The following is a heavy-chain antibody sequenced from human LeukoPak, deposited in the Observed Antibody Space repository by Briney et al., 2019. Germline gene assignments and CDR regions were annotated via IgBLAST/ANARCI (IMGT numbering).Heavy chain of an antibody. CDR3: TRPYDDYGGNSLDY. CDR1: GFTFSGSA. Sequence: GGSLRLSCAASGFTFSGSAMHWVRQASGKGLEWVGRIRSKANSYATAYAASVKGRFTISRDDSKNTAYLQMNSLKTEDTAVYYCTRPYDDYGGNSLDYWGQGTLVTVSS. CDR2: IRSKANSYAT. D-gene: IGHD4-23*01. J-gene: IGHJ4*02. V-gene: IGHV3-73*01.